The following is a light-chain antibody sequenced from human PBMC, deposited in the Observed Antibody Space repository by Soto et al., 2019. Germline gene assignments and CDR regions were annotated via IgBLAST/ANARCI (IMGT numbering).Light chain of an antibody. CDR1: PSVSNS. J-gene: IGKJ4*01. CDR3: QQRNKRPPVT. V-gene: IGKV3-11*01. Sequence: ESVLTQSPATLSLSPGERATLSCRASPSVSNSLAWYQHKPGQAPRLLIYDASNRATGVPTRFSGSGSGTDFTLTISSLEPEEGEECKCQQRNKRPPVTFCRAAKVE. CDR2: DAS.